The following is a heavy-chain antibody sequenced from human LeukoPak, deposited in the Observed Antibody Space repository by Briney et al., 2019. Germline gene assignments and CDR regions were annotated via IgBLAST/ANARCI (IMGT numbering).Heavy chain of an antibody. CDR2: IYYSGST. CDR1: GFTFSSYA. J-gene: IGHJ4*02. D-gene: IGHD1-26*01. V-gene: IGHV4-59*01. CDR3: AREEPVGAIDY. Sequence: GSLRLSCAASGFTFSSYAMSWVRQAPGKGLEWIGYIYYSGSTNYNPSLKSRVTISVDTSKNQFSLKLSSVTAADTAVYYCAREEPVGAIDYWGQGTLVTVSS.